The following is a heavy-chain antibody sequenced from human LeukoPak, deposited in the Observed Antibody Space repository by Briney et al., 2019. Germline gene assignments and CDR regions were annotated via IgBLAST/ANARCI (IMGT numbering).Heavy chain of an antibody. CDR2: ISGSGGST. CDR1: GFTFSSYA. V-gene: IGHV3-23*01. J-gene: IGHJ4*02. CDR3: ARDYVWGSSESDY. Sequence: PGGSLRLSCAASGFTFSSYAMSWVRQAPGKGLEWVSAISGSGGSTYYADSVKGRFTISRDNAKNSLFLQMSSLRVEDTAIYYCARDYVWGSSESDYWGQGTLVTVSS. D-gene: IGHD7-27*01.